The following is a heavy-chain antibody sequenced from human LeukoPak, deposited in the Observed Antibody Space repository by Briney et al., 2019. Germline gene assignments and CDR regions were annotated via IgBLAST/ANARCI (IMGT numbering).Heavy chain of an antibody. J-gene: IGHJ4*02. D-gene: IGHD3/OR15-3a*01. CDR3: ARHRDSVPDY. Sequence: GESLKISCKGFGYTFTSYWIGWVRQMPGKGLEWMGIIYPGDSDTRHSPSLQGQVTISADKSISTAYLQWSSLKASDTAMYYCARHRDSVPDYWGQGTLVTVST. V-gene: IGHV5-51*01. CDR1: GYTFTSYW. CDR2: IYPGDSDT.